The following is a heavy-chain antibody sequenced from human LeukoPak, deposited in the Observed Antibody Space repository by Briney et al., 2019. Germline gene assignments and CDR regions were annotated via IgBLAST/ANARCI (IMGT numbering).Heavy chain of an antibody. D-gene: IGHD2-2*03. CDR2: ISGSGGST. CDR3: AKDGYCSSTSCYQGPPNWFDP. V-gene: IGHV3-23*01. CDR1: GFTFSSYA. Sequence: GGSLRFSCAASGFTFSSYAMSWVRQAPGKGLEWVSAISGSGGSTYYADSVKGRFTISRDNSKNTLYLQMNSLRAEDTAVYYCAKDGYCSSTSCYQGPPNWFDPWGQGTLVTVSS. J-gene: IGHJ5*02.